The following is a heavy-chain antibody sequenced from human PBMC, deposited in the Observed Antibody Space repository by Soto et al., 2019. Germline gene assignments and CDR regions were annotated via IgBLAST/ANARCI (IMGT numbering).Heavy chain of an antibody. J-gene: IGHJ4*02. CDR3: AREDIVVVPAAMGYFDY. Sequence: GGSLRLSCAASGFTFSSYSMNWVRQAPGKGLEWVSYISSSSSTIYYADSVKGRFTISRDNAKNSLYLQMNSLRAEDTAVYYCAREDIVVVPAAMGYFDYWGQGTLVTVSS. V-gene: IGHV3-48*01. D-gene: IGHD2-2*01. CDR2: ISSSSSTI. CDR1: GFTFSSYS.